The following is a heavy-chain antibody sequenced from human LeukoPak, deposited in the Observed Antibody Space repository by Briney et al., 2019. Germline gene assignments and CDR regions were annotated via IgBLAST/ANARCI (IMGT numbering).Heavy chain of an antibody. D-gene: IGHD6-19*01. J-gene: IGHJ5*02. Sequence: GGSLRLSCAASGFTFSSYWMHWVRQAPGKGPVWVSRINSDGSSTSYADSVKGRFTISRDNAKNTLYLQMNSLRAEDTAVYYCARRHQWPNRPTFDPWGQGTLVTVSS. V-gene: IGHV3-74*01. CDR3: ARRHQWPNRPTFDP. CDR2: INSDGSST. CDR1: GFTFSSYW.